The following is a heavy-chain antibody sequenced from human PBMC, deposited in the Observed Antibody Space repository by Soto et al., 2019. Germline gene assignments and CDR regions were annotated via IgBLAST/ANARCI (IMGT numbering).Heavy chain of an antibody. V-gene: IGHV3-15*01. CDR2: IKGSHAGGTT. CDR1: GFTFTKAY. D-gene: IGHD1-26*01. J-gene: IGHJ4*02. CDR3: ATEGGYPGSNFYGAY. Sequence: EVQLVESGGGLVEPGGSIRLSCVASGFTFTKAYMTWVRQAPGKGLEWVGRIKGSHAGGTTDYATSVKGRFTISRDDSKNTPYLQMNSLKTEATSVYYCATEGGYPGSNFYGAYWGQGTLVTVSS.